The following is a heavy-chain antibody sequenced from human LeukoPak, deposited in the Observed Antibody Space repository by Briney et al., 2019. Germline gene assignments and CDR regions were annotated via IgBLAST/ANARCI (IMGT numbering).Heavy chain of an antibody. Sequence: GESLKISCAASGFTLSSYSMNWVRQAPGKGLEWVSYISSSSTHIYYADSVKGRFTISRDNARNSLYLQMNSLRAEDTATYYCARSEHSSSSFDYWGQGTLVTVSS. V-gene: IGHV3-21*01. D-gene: IGHD6-6*01. CDR2: ISSSSTHI. J-gene: IGHJ4*02. CDR3: ARSEHSSSSFDY. CDR1: GFTLSSYS.